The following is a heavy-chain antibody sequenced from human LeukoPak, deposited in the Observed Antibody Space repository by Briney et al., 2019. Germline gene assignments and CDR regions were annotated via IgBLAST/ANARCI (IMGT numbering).Heavy chain of an antibody. CDR1: GGSIRSYY. D-gene: IGHD1-26*01. Sequence: SETLSLTCTVSGGSIRSYYWSWIRQSPGKGLEWIAYMFSSGTTYYNPSLKSRVTISVDTSKNQFSLRLSSVTAADTAVYFCTRGTYSGSYSIYFDYWGQGSLVTVSP. J-gene: IGHJ4*02. CDR2: MFSSGTT. CDR3: TRGTYSGSYSIYFDY. V-gene: IGHV4-59*01.